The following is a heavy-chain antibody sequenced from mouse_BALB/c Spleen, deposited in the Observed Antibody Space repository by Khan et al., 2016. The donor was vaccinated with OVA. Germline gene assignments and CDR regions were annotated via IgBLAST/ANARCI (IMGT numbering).Heavy chain of an antibody. CDR1: GFSLTNYG. CDR2: LWAGGRT. V-gene: IGHV2-9*02. CDR3: ARNREPDYFDY. J-gene: IGHJ2*01. Sequence: VQLQQSGPGLVAPSQSLSITCTVSGFSLTNYGVHWVRQPPGKGLEWLGVLWAGGRTNYNSALMSRLSISKDNSKSQVFLKMNSLQTDDTAMYFCARNREPDYFDYWGQGTTLTVSS.